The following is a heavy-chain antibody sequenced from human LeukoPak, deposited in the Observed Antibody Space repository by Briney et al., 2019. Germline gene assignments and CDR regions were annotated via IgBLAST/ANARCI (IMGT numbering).Heavy chain of an antibody. CDR2: IRYDGSNK. Sequence: GGSLRLSCAASGFTFSSYGMHWVRQAPGKGLEWVAFIRYDGSNKYYADSVKGRFTISRDNSKNTLYLQMNSLRAEDTAVYYCAKDRGYYDSSGSYYYYMDVWGKGTTVTISS. D-gene: IGHD3-22*01. CDR1: GFTFSSYG. CDR3: AKDRGYYDSSGSYYYYMDV. V-gene: IGHV3-30*02. J-gene: IGHJ6*03.